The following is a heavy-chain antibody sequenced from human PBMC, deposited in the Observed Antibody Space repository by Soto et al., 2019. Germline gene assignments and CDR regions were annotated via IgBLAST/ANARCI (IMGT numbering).Heavy chain of an antibody. J-gene: IGHJ4*02. D-gene: IGHD6-6*01. CDR1: GGSFSGYY. V-gene: IGHV4-34*01. Sequence: PSETLSLTCAVYGGSFSGYYWSWIRQPPGKGLEWIGEINHSGSTNYNPSLKSRVTISVDTSKNQFSLKLSSVTAADTAVYYCARALAARPGNDFGYWGQGTLVTVSS. CDR3: ARALAARPGNDFGY. CDR2: INHSGST.